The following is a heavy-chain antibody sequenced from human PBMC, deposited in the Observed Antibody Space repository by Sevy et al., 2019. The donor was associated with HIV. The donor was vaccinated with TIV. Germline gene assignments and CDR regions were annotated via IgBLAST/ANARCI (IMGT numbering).Heavy chain of an antibody. J-gene: IGHJ6*02. Sequence: GGSLRLSCAASGFTFSSYAMHWVRQAPGKGLEWVAVISYDGSNKYYADSVKGRFTISRDNSKNTLYLQMNSLRAEDPAVYYCARPSYGDYDVSGMDVWGQGTTVTVSS. CDR2: ISYDGSNK. D-gene: IGHD4-17*01. CDR3: ARPSYGDYDVSGMDV. CDR1: GFTFSSYA. V-gene: IGHV3-30*04.